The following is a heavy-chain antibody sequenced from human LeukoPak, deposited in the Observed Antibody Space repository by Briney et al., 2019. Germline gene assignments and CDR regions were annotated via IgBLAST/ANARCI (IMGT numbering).Heavy chain of an antibody. D-gene: IGHD6-13*01. Sequence: ASVKVSCKASGYTLTGYYMHWVRQAPGQGLEWMGWINPNSGGTNYAQKFQGRVTMTRDTSISTAYMELSRLRSDDTAVYYCATKIAAAAVYAFDIWGQGTMVTVSS. CDR2: INPNSGGT. V-gene: IGHV1-2*02. J-gene: IGHJ3*02. CDR1: GYTLTGYY. CDR3: ATKIAAAAVYAFDI.